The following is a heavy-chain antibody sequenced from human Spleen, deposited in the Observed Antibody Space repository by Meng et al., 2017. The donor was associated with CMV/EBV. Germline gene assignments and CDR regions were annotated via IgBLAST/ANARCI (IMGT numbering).Heavy chain of an antibody. Sequence: LRLSCTVSGGSISGFSWGWIRQPPGKRLEWIGYISHSGCSNYNPSLKSRVTMSLDTPKNQFSLTLSSVTAADTAVYYCARAQYGTHYDFWSGYDYYYYGLDVWGQGTTVTVSS. D-gene: IGHD3-3*01. CDR3: ARAQYGTHYDFWSGYDYYYYGLDV. J-gene: IGHJ6*02. V-gene: IGHV4-59*01. CDR2: ISHSGCS. CDR1: GGSISGFS.